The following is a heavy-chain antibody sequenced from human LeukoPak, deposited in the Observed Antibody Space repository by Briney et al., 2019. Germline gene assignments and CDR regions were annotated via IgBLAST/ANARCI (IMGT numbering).Heavy chain of an antibody. V-gene: IGHV3-66*01. CDR1: GFTVSSNY. Sequence: GGSLRLFCAASGFTVSSNYMSWVRQAPGKGLEWVSVFYSGGSTYYADSVKGRFTISRDNSKNTLYLQMNSLRAEDTAVYYCARDPYSGRYADYYYGMDVWGQGTTVTVSS. CDR3: ARDPYSGRYADYYYGMDV. CDR2: FYSGGST. D-gene: IGHD1-26*01. J-gene: IGHJ6*02.